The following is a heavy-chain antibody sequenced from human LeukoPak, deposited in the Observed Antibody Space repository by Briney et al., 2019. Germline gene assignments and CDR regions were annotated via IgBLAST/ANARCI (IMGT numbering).Heavy chain of an antibody. CDR3: ARDTKCSSTSCPYYFDY. V-gene: IGHV3-21*01. Sequence: PGGSLRLSCAASGFTFSSYSMNWVRQAPGKGLEWVSSISSSSSCIYYADSVKGRFTISRDNAKNSLYLQMNSLRAEDTAVYYCARDTKCSSTSCPYYFDYWGQGTLVTVPS. J-gene: IGHJ4*02. CDR1: GFTFSSYS. D-gene: IGHD2-2*01. CDR2: ISSSSSCI.